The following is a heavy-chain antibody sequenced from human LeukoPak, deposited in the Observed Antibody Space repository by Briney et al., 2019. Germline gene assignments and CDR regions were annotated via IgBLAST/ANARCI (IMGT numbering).Heavy chain of an antibody. CDR2: IYYSGST. J-gene: IGHJ4*02. CDR1: GGSISSYY. V-gene: IGHV4-59*01. Sequence: PSETLSLTCTVSGGSISSYYWSWIRQPPGKGLEWIGYIYYSGSTNYNPSLKSRVTISVDTSKNQFSLKLSSVTAADTAVYYCARSHYDFWSGHPFDYWGQGTLVPVSS. CDR3: ARSHYDFWSGHPFDY. D-gene: IGHD3-3*01.